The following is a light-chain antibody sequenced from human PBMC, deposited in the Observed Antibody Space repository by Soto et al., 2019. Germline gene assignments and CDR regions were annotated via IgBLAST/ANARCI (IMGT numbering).Light chain of an antibody. CDR3: QQYDTSRLT. J-gene: IGKJ4*01. V-gene: IGKV3-20*01. Sequence: EIVLTQSPGTLSLSPGERATLSCRASQSLTSTYLAWYQQKPGQAPRLLIYGASSRATGIPDRFSGSGSGTDFSLSISRLEPEDFVMYYCQQYDTSRLTFGGGTKVEIK. CDR1: QSLTSTY. CDR2: GAS.